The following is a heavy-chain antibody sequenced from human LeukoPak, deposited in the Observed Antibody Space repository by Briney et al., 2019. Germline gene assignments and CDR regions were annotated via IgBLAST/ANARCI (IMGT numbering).Heavy chain of an antibody. D-gene: IGHD3-10*01. CDR2: IHNSGST. Sequence: SETLSLTCTISGGSISDYCWSWIRQPPGKGLEWIGYIHNSGSTNYNPSLKSRVTISVDGSKNQFSLKLSSVTAADTAVYFCARGGDYYYGSGSYRLYYGMDVWGHGTTVTVSS. CDR1: GGSISDYC. V-gene: IGHV4-59*08. CDR3: ARGGDYYYGSGSYRLYYGMDV. J-gene: IGHJ6*02.